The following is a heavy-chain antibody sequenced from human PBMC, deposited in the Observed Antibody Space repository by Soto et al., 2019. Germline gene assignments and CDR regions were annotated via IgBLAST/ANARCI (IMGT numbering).Heavy chain of an antibody. CDR2: IIHSGRD. J-gene: IGHJ2*01. CDR3: ARRPPRGIGFGDYKGLEI. V-gene: IGHV4-34*12. D-gene: IGHD4-17*01. Sequence: WTWIRQFPGKGLEWIGEIIHSGRDNYNPSLSGRVSLSIDPSKKQFSLKLTSVTASDTALYYCARRPPRGIGFGDYKGLEIWGRGTLVTVSS.